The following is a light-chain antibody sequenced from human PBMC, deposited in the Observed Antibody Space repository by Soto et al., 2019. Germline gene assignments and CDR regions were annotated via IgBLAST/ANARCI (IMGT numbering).Light chain of an antibody. J-gene: IGLJ1*01. CDR1: SNDVGGYNY. CDR2: DVS. Sequence: QSVLTQPASVSGSPGQSITISCTGTSNDVGGYNYVSWYQQHPGKAPKVLIYDVSKRPSGVPDRFSGSQSGNTASLTISGLQAEDEADYYCCSYAGTYTYVFGTGTKVTVL. V-gene: IGLV2-11*01. CDR3: CSYAGTYTYV.